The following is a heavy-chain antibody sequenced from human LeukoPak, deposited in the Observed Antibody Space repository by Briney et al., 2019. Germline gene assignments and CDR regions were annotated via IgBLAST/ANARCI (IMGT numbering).Heavy chain of an antibody. D-gene: IGHD2-21*01. V-gene: IGHV3-30-3*01. CDR1: GYTFSSYA. Sequence: GRSLRLSCAASGYTFSSYAMHWVRQAPGKGLEWVAVISYDGSNKYYADSAKGRFTLSRDNSKNTLYLQMNSLRAEDTAVYYCARTVVVTYYYGMDVWGRGTTVTVSS. J-gene: IGHJ6*02. CDR3: ARTVVVTYYYGMDV. CDR2: ISYDGSNK.